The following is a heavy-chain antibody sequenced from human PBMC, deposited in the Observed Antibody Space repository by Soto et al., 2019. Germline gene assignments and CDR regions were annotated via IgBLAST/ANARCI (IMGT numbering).Heavy chain of an antibody. J-gene: IGHJ5*02. V-gene: IGHV4-59*01. Sequence: SETLSLTCTVSGGSISSYYWSWIRQPPGKGLEWIGYIYYSGSTNYNPSLKSRVTISVDTSKNQFSLKLSSVTAADTAVYYCERDSGGTRIEPLRYNWFDTWGQGTLVTVSS. CDR2: IYYSGST. CDR3: ERDSGGTRIEPLRYNWFDT. D-gene: IGHD1-26*01. CDR1: GGSISSYY.